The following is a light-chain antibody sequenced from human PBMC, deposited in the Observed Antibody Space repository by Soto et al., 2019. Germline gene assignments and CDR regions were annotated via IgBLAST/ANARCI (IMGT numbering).Light chain of an antibody. J-gene: IGKJ5*01. V-gene: IGKV3D-20*02. CDR1: QSVSSNY. CDR2: GAS. Sequence: ESVLTQSPGTLSLSPGEIGTLSCRASQSVSSNYLAWYQQKPGQAPRLLIYGASTRATGIPDRFSGSGFGTDFTLTISSLEPEDSAVYYCQQRNIWPPVTFGHGTRLEIK. CDR3: QQRNIWPPVT.